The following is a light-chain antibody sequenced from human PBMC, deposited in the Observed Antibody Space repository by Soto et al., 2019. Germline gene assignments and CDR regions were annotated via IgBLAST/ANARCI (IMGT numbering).Light chain of an antibody. CDR1: QSVSSSY. Sequence: EIVLTQSTGTLSLSPGERATLSCRASQSVSSSYLAWYQQKPGQAPRLLIYGTSSRATGNPDRFNGSGSGTDFTRTISRLESEDFEVYYCQQYGSYAWAFGEGNEVEIK. CDR2: GTS. V-gene: IGKV3-20*01. J-gene: IGKJ1*01. CDR3: QQYGSYAWA.